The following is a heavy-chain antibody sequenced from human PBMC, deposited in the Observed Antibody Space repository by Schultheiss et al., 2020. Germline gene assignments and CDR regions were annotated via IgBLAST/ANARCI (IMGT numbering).Heavy chain of an antibody. V-gene: IGHV4-39*07. CDR1: GGSISSGGYY. CDR2: IYHTGST. CDR3: AREGLVDDSSGYSVHFHYYCCYGMDV. J-gene: IGHJ6*02. D-gene: IGHD3-22*01. Sequence: SQTLSLTCTVSGGSISSGGYYWSWIRQHPGKGLEWIGTIYHTGSTYHNPSLKSRITISLDTSKNQFSLKLSSVTAADTAVYYCAREGLVDDSSGYSVHFHYYCCYGMDVWGQGTTVTVSS.